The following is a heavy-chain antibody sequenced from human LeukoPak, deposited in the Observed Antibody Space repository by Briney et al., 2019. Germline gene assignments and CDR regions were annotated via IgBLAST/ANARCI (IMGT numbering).Heavy chain of an antibody. Sequence: GGSLRLPCATSGFTLSSYWMHWVRQVPGKGLEWLSRINNDGVSTSYADSVKGRFTISRDNSKNTLYLQMNSLRAEDTAVYYCARDQQGEMATITPYYYYGMDVWGQGTTVTVSS. V-gene: IGHV3-74*01. CDR2: INNDGVST. D-gene: IGHD5-24*01. J-gene: IGHJ6*02. CDR3: ARDQQGEMATITPYYYYGMDV. CDR1: GFTLSSYW.